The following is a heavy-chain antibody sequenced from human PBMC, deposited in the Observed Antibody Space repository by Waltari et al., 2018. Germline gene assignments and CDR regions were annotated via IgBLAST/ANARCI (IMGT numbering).Heavy chain of an antibody. J-gene: IGHJ5*02. CDR3: ARRQLGGPFDP. D-gene: IGHD3-16*01. V-gene: IGHV1-69*12. CDR1: GGPFGSYG. CDR2: IIPILGTAP. Sequence: QVQLVQSGAEVKTPGSSVTVSCKASGGPFGSYGITWVRQAPGEGLEWMGGIIPILGTAPNYAQKFQGRLTVTADESTATVYMDLSGLRSDDTAVYYCARRQLGGPFDPWGQGTLVSVSS.